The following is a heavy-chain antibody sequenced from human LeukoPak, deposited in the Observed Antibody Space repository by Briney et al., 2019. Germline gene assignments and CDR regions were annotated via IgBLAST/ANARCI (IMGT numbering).Heavy chain of an antibody. CDR3: ARSYCSTTTCYAVGAFDI. V-gene: IGHV4-39*01. CDR1: GGSISSNIYY. Sequence: PSETLSLTCTVSGGSISSNIYYWGWIRQPPGKGLEWIGSVYYSGSTYCNPSLKSRVTISVDTSKSQFSLNLSSVTAADTAVYFCARSYCSTTTCYAVGAFDIWGQGTMVTVSS. CDR2: VYYSGST. J-gene: IGHJ3*02. D-gene: IGHD2-2*01.